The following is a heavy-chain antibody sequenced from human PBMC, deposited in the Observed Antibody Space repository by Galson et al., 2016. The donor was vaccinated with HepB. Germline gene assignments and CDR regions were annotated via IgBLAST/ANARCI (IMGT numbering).Heavy chain of an antibody. Sequence: SETLSLTCTVSGASISTYYWSWIRQPPGKGLEWDAFIHHSGNSNSNPSLKSRVTISIDTSTNQFSLKLNSVTAADTAVYYCATTAIAARPGYYGMDVWGQGTTVTVSS. D-gene: IGHD6-6*01. CDR3: ATTAIAARPGYYGMDV. J-gene: IGHJ6*02. CDR2: IHHSGNS. V-gene: IGHV4-59*01. CDR1: GASISTYY.